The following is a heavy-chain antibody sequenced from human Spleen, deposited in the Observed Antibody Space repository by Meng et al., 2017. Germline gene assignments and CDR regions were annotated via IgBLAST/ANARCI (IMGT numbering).Heavy chain of an antibody. Sequence: GSLRLSCVVSGGSFSDYYWSWIRQPPGKGLEWIGEINHSGSTNYNPSLKSRVTISVDTSKNQFSLKLSSVTAADTAVYYCARVVRGVIADYYYYGMDVWGQGTTVTVSS. CDR3: ARVVRGVIADYYYYGMDV. V-gene: IGHV4-34*01. CDR1: GGSFSDYY. J-gene: IGHJ6*02. D-gene: IGHD3-10*01. CDR2: INHSGST.